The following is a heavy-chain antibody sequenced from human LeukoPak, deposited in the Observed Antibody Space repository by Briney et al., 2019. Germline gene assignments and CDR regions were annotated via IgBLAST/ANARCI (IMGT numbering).Heavy chain of an antibody. CDR1: GGSISSGGYY. D-gene: IGHD3-10*01. CDR3: ARWWDYYGSGNNWFDP. V-gene: IGHV4-31*03. CDR2: IYYSGST. Sequence: SETLSLTCTVSGGSISSGGYYWSWIRQHPGKGLEWIGYIYYSGSTYYNPSLKSRVTISVDTSKNQFSLKLSSVTAADTAVYYCARWWDYYGSGNNWFDPWGQGTLVTVSS. J-gene: IGHJ5*02.